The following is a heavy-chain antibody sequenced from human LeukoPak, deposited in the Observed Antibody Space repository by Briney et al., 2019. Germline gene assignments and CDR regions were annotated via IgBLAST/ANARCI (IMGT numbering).Heavy chain of an antibody. D-gene: IGHD2-21*02. CDR3: VREDNELLSKDFDY. V-gene: IGHV1-2*02. J-gene: IGHJ4*02. CDR2: INPHRGGT. CDR1: GFTFTGYY. Sequence: ASVKVSCKASGFTFTGYYIHWVRQAPGQGLEWMGYINPHRGGTNSPQKFQGRVTLTTDTSISAAYMELSSLISDDTAMYYCVREDNELLSKDFDYWGQGTLVAVSS.